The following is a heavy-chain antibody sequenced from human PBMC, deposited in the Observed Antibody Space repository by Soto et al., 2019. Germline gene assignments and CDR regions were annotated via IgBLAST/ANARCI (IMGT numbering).Heavy chain of an antibody. V-gene: IGHV4-34*01. CDR3: ARARKYYDILTGYFPYNWVDP. CDR1: GGSFSGYY. J-gene: IGHJ5*02. CDR2: INDSGST. D-gene: IGHD3-9*01. Sequence: SETLSLTCAVDGGSFSGYYWSWIRQPPGKVLEWIGEINDSGSTSYNPSRKRRVPIAVATSKNQSSQKLKAITAADTAVYYCARARKYYDILTGYFPYNWVDPWREGTLVT.